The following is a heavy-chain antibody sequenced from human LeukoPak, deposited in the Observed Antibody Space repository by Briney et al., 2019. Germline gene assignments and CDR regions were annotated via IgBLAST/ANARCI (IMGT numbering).Heavy chain of an antibody. Sequence: SETLSLTCTASGASIRSYYWSWIRQPPGKGLEWIGSLYDGVSTKYNPSLKSRLTFSVDTSNNQFSLQMTSVTATDTAFYYCARFSQGVFGWFDPWGQGTLVTVSS. D-gene: IGHD3-10*01. CDR2: LYDGVST. J-gene: IGHJ5*02. V-gene: IGHV4-59*01. CDR3: ARFSQGVFGWFDP. CDR1: GASIRSYY.